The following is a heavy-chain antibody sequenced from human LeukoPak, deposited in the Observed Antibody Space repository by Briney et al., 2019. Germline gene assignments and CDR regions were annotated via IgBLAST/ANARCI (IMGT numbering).Heavy chain of an antibody. V-gene: IGHV1-69*01. CDR1: GSAFSGYT. D-gene: IGHD5-12*01. Sequence: SVKVSCKASGSAFSGYTITWVRQAPGQGLEWVGGIITNLASTNYAQKFQGRVTISADDSTSTAYMQLRSLTSEDTAFYYCALAFSGYDRWFPEPPNQWGQGTLVTVSS. J-gene: IGHJ4*02. CDR2: IITNLAST. CDR3: ALAFSGYDRWFPEPPNQ.